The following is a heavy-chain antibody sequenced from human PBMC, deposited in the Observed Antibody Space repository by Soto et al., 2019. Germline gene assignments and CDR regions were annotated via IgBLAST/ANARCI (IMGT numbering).Heavy chain of an antibody. CDR1: GGTFSSYA. J-gene: IGHJ6*02. CDR3: ARGDITIFGVVPSDDYYYGMDV. Sequence: ASVKVSCKASGGTFSSYAISWVRQAPGQGLEWMGGIIPIFGTANYAQKFQGRVTITADESTSTAYMELSSLRSEDTAVYYCARGDITIFGVVPSDDYYYGMDVWGQGTTVTVYS. CDR2: IIPIFGTA. V-gene: IGHV1-69*13. D-gene: IGHD3-3*01.